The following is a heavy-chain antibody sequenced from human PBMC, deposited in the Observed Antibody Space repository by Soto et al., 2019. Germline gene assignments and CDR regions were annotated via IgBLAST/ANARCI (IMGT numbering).Heavy chain of an antibody. CDR2: IYQTGTT. V-gene: IGHV4-4*02. Sequence: QVQLQESGPGLVKPSGTLSLTCGVSRGSVSSNNWWTWVRQPPGKGLEWIGEIYQTGTTNYNPSLQSRVTLSPDNSNNRFTLKLNSVTTADTAVYYCASRIALSGTAGAPGDWGQGTLVIVSS. J-gene: IGHJ4*02. D-gene: IGHD6-19*01. CDR3: ASRIALSGTAGAPGD. CDR1: RGSVSSNNW.